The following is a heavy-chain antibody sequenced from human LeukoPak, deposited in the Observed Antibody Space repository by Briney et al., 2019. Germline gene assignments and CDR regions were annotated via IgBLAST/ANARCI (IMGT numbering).Heavy chain of an antibody. D-gene: IGHD3-16*02. Sequence: ASVKVSCKASGYTFTGYYMHWVRQAPGQGLEWMGWINPNSGGTNYAQKFQGRVTMTRDTSISTAYMELSRLRSDDTAVYYCASEAPCYSAYFDYWGQGTLVTVSS. V-gene: IGHV1-2*02. CDR2: INPNSGGT. J-gene: IGHJ4*02. CDR3: ASEAPCYSAYFDY. CDR1: GYTFTGYY.